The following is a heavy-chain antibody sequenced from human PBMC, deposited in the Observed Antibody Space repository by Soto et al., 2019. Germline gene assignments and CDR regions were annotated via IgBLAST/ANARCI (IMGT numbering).Heavy chain of an antibody. Sequence: PSETLSLTCTVPGGSISSSSYYWGWIRQPPGKGLEWIGSIYYSGSTYYNPSLKSRVTISVDTSKNQFSLKLSSVTAADTAVYYCARKGIAAANYYYYGMDVWGQGTTVTVSS. CDR1: GGSISSSSYY. D-gene: IGHD6-13*01. J-gene: IGHJ6*02. V-gene: IGHV4-39*01. CDR2: IYYSGST. CDR3: ARKGIAAANYYYYGMDV.